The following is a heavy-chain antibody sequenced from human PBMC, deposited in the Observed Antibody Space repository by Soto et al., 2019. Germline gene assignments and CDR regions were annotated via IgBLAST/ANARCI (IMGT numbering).Heavy chain of an antibody. V-gene: IGHV3-21*01. D-gene: IGHD6-13*01. Sequence: GGSLRLSCAASGFTFSSYSMNWVRQAPGKGLEWVSSISSSSSYIYYADSVKGRFTISRDNAKNSLYLQMNSLRAEDTAVYYCARDEESRRVSHFDYWGQGTLVTVSS. CDR1: GFTFSSYS. CDR2: ISSSSSYI. J-gene: IGHJ4*02. CDR3: ARDEESRRVSHFDY.